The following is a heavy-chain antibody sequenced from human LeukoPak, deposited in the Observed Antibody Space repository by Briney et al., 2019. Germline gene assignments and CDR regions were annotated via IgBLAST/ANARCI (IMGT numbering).Heavy chain of an antibody. CDR1: GYTFTGYY. J-gene: IGHJ4*02. CDR3: ARAGTTLLLDY. CDR2: INPNSGGT. V-gene: IGHV1-2*02. D-gene: IGHD4-11*01. Sequence: ASVKVSCKASGYTFTGYYMHWVRQAPGQGLEWMGWINPNSGGTNYAQNLQGRVTMTTDTSTNTVYLELRSLTSDDTAVYYCARAGTTLLLDYWGQGTLVTVSS.